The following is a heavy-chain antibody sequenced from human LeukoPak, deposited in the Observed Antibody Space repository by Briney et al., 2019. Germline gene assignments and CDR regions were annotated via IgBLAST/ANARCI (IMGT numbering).Heavy chain of an antibody. Sequence: GGSLRLSCAASGFTFSSYAMSWVRQAPGKGLEWVSAISGSGGSTYYADSVKGRFTISRDNSKNTLYLQMNSLRAEDTAVYYCAKLDRATKGLFDIWGQRTMVTVSS. CDR2: ISGSGGST. CDR3: AKLDRATKGLFDI. D-gene: IGHD1-26*01. V-gene: IGHV3-23*01. CDR1: GFTFSSYA. J-gene: IGHJ3*02.